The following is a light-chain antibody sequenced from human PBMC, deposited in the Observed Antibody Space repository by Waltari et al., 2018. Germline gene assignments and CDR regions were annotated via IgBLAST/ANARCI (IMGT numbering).Light chain of an antibody. CDR1: QAISNN. J-gene: IGKJ2*03. CDR2: DAS. CDR3: LQYDSVPYS. V-gene: IGKV1-17*01. Sequence: DIQMTQSPSSLSAYVGDRVTIPCRASQAISNNLNWYQQKPGTAPKRLIYDASSLQSGVPSRFSGSGSGTGFTLTITSLQPEDFATYYCLQYDSVPYSFGQGTRVEIK.